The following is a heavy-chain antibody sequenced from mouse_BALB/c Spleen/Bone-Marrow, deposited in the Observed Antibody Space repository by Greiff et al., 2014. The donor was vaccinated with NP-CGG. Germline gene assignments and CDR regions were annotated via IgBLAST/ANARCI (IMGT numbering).Heavy chain of an antibody. D-gene: IGHD1-1*01. Sequence: VQLVESGPELVKPGASVKISCTGSGYAFSSSWMNWVKRRPGRGLEWIGRIYPGDGDTNSNGRFKGKATLTADRSSNTAYMQLSSLTSVDSAVYFCARTAYYGSSYGAMDYWGQGTSVTVSS. CDR1: GYAFSSSW. CDR2: IYPGDGDT. J-gene: IGHJ4*01. V-gene: IGHV1-82*01. CDR3: ARTAYYGSSYGAMDY.